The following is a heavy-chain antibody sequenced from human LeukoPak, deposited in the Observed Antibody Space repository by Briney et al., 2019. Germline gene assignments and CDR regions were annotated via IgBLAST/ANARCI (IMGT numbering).Heavy chain of an antibody. V-gene: IGHV4-39*01. Sequence: SETLSLTCTVSGGSIGSTGYYWGWIRQPPGKGLEWIGSIYYSGSTYYNPSLKSRVTISVDTSKNQFSLKLSSVTAADTAVYYCARHSRNTFGVVVVPNYFDYWGQGTLVTVSS. CDR1: GGSIGSTGYY. CDR2: IYYSGST. CDR3: ARHSRNTFGVVVVPNYFDY. D-gene: IGHD3-16*02. J-gene: IGHJ4*02.